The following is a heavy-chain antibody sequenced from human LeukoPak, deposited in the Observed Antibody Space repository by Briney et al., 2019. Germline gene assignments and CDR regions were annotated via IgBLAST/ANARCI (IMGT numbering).Heavy chain of an antibody. D-gene: IGHD4-17*01. CDR3: ARDNGDYWFDY. Sequence: ASVKVSCKASGYTFTGYYMHWVRQAPGQGLEWMGWINPDSGGTNYAEKFQGRVTMTRDTSISTAYMELTRLRSDDTAVYYCARDNGDYWFDYWGQGTLVTVSS. V-gene: IGHV1-2*02. CDR2: INPDSGGT. J-gene: IGHJ4*02. CDR1: GYTFTGYY.